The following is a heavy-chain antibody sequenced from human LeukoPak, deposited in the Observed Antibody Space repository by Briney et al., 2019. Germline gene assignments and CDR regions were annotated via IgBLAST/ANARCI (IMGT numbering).Heavy chain of an antibody. CDR1: GFTFSRYG. CDR2: ISYDGSNK. J-gene: IGHJ4*02. Sequence: GGSLRLSCAASGFTFSRYGMHWVRQAPGKGLEWVAAISYDGSNKYYADSVKGRFTISRDSSKNTLYLQMNSLRGEDTAVYDCAKTPARRDAYRISPPFDFWGQGALVTVSS. V-gene: IGHV3-30*18. D-gene: IGHD5-24*01. CDR3: AKTPARRDAYRISPPFDF.